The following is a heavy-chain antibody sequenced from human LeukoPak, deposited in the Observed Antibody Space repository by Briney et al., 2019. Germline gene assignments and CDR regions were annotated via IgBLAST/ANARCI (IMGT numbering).Heavy chain of an antibody. CDR2: INPNSCGT. D-gene: IGHD2-2*02. CDR3: ARDLGYCSSTSCYTLRLQYYYYYGMDV. Sequence: VSVKVSCKASGYTFTGYYMHWVRQAPGQGLEWMGWINPNSCGTNYAQKFQGRVTMTRDTSISTAYMELSRLRSDDTAVYYCARDLGYCSSTSCYTLRLQYYYYYGMDVWGQGTTVTVSS. CDR1: GYTFTGYY. J-gene: IGHJ6*02. V-gene: IGHV1-2*02.